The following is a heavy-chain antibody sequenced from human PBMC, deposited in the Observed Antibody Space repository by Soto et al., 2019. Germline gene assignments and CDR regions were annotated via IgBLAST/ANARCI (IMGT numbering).Heavy chain of an antibody. D-gene: IGHD4-17*01. J-gene: IGHJ4*02. Sequence: EXGLTLANPTHTLTLTCTFSGFSLSTSGMRVRWIRQPPGKALEWLARIDWDDDKFYSTSLETRLTISKYTSKNQVVLTMNNMDPVDTATYYCARIISYGGNPYFDYWGQGTLVTVSS. CDR1: GFSLSTSGMR. CDR3: ARIISYGGNPYFDY. V-gene: IGHV2-70*04. CDR2: IDWDDDK.